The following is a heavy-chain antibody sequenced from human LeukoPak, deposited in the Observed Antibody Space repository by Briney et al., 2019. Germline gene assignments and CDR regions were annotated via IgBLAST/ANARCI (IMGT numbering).Heavy chain of an antibody. J-gene: IGHJ3*02. D-gene: IGHD6-19*01. CDR3: ALAQWLVNDAFDI. CDR2: INHSGST. V-gene: IGHV4-34*01. CDR1: GGSFSGYY. Sequence: SETLSLTCAVYGGSFSGYYWSWIREPPGKGLGWMGEINHSGSTNYNPSLKSRVTISVDTSKNQFSLKLSSVTAADTAVYYCALAQWLVNDAFDIWGQGTMVTVSS.